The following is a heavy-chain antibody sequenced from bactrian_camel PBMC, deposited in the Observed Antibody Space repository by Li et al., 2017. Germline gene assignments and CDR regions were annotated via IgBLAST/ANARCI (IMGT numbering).Heavy chain of an antibody. CDR2: IYNVGSNT. Sequence: HVQLVESGGDLVQPGGSLRLSCDVSVLTSSLYYVSWVRQAPGKGLEWVSSIYNVGSNTYYEDSVKGRFTSSRDNAKNTVYLQMNSLKPEDTGVYYCARGEPISFGYWGQATQVTVS. CDR1: VLTSSLYY. V-gene: IGHV3-2*01. CDR3: ARGEPISFGY. D-gene: IGHD7*01. J-gene: IGHJ6*01.